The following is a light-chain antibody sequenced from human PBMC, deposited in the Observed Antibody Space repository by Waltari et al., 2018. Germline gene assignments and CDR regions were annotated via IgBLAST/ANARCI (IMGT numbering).Light chain of an antibody. CDR2: GAS. J-gene: IGLJ2*01. CDR3: XVXDSSSDHVV. Sequence: SYVLTQPPSESVAPGQTARITCGGNNIGRKRVPWYQQKPGQAPVLVVYGASDRTPXXXXXXXGXXXGXXAXLXXXXVXXGDEADXYCXVXDSSSDHVVFGGGTKLTVL. V-gene: IGLV3-21*02. CDR1: NIGRKR.